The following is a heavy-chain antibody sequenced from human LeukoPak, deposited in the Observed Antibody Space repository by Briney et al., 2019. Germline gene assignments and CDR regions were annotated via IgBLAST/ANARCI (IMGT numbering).Heavy chain of an antibody. CDR2: MNHNSGNT. V-gene: IGHV1-8*01. D-gene: IGHD3-22*01. J-gene: IGHJ4*02. CDR3: ARDTYYYDSSGYYFFDY. CDR1: GYTFTSYD. Sequence: ASVKVSCKASGYTFTSYDINWVRQATGQGLEWMGWMNHNSGNTGYAQKFQGRVTMTRNTSISTAYMELSSLRSEDTAVYYCARDTYYYDSSGYYFFDYWGQGTLVTVSS.